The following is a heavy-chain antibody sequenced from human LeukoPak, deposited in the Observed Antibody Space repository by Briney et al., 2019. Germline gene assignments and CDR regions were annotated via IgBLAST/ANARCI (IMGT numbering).Heavy chain of an antibody. Sequence: SETLSLTCGVYDGSFSSYYWSWIRQPPGKGLEWIGEINHSGSTNYNPSLKSRVTISVDTSKNQFSLKLSSVTAADTAVYYCARRAGVVGATDYWGQGTLVTVSS. D-gene: IGHD1-26*01. CDR1: DGSFSSYY. V-gene: IGHV4-34*01. CDR3: ARRAGVVGATDY. J-gene: IGHJ4*02. CDR2: INHSGST.